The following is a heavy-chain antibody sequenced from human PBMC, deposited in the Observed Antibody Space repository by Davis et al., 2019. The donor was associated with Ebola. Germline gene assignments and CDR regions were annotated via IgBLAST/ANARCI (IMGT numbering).Heavy chain of an antibody. Sequence: GGSLRLSCAASGFTFSDYYMSWVRQAPGKGLEWVSVIYSGGSTHYADSVKGRFTISRHNSKNTLYLQMNSLRAEDTAVYYCASLSRYYYYGMDVWGQGTTVTVSS. V-gene: IGHV3-53*04. CDR2: IYSGGST. D-gene: IGHD3-16*01. CDR3: ASLSRYYYYGMDV. CDR1: GFTFSDYY. J-gene: IGHJ6*02.